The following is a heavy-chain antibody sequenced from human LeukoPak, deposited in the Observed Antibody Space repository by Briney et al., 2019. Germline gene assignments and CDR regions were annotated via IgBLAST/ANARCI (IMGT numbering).Heavy chain of an antibody. CDR3: AVEIVVPAAKSSNYYFDY. V-gene: IGHV4-30-4*08. CDR2: IYYSGNT. Sequence: LRLSCAASGFTFSSYAMSWVRQAPGKGLEWIGYIYYSGNTYYNPSLKSRVTISIDTSKNQFSLKLSSMTAADTAVYYCAVEIVVPAAKSSNYYFDYWGQGTLVTVSS. CDR1: GFTFSSYA. D-gene: IGHD2-2*01. J-gene: IGHJ4*02.